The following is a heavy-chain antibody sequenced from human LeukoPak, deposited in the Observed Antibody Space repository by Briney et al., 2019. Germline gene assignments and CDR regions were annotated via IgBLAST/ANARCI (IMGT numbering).Heavy chain of an antibody. D-gene: IGHD3-16*01. CDR3: ARSQIWVYDYVRGSPQPTFDY. J-gene: IGHJ4*02. CDR2: IYTSGST. V-gene: IGHV4-61*02. CDR1: GGSISSGSYY. Sequence: PSETLSLTCTVSGGSISSGSYYWSWIRQPAGKGLEWIGRIYTSGSTNYNPSLKSRVTISVDTSKNQFSLKLSSVTAADTAVYYCARSQIWVYDYVRGSPQPTFDYWGQGTLVTVSS.